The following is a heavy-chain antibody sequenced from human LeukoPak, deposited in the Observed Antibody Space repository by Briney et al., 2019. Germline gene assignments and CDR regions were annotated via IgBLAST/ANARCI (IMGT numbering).Heavy chain of an antibody. CDR3: ARGGYSGYDFSQVSRVDY. J-gene: IGHJ4*02. Sequence: PGGSLRLSCAASGFTFSSYGMHWVRQAPGKGLEWVAVIWYDGSNKYYADSVKGRFTISRDNSKNTLYLQMNSLRAEDTAVYYCARGGYSGYDFSQVSRVDYWGQGTLVTVSS. CDR1: GFTFSSYG. D-gene: IGHD5-12*01. V-gene: IGHV3-33*01. CDR2: IWYDGSNK.